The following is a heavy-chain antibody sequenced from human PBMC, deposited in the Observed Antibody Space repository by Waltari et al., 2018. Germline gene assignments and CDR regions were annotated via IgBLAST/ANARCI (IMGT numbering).Heavy chain of an antibody. V-gene: IGHV1-69*05. Sequence: QVQLVQSGAEVKKPGSSVKVSCQASGGTFSSYAFSWVRQAPGQGLEWMGGIIPILGTANYAQKFQGRVTITTDESTSTAYMELSSLRSEDTAVYYCASEGGDCSGGSCYSAYWGQGTLVTVSS. CDR1: GGTFSSYA. CDR3: ASEGGDCSGGSCYSAY. CDR2: IIPILGTA. D-gene: IGHD2-15*01. J-gene: IGHJ4*02.